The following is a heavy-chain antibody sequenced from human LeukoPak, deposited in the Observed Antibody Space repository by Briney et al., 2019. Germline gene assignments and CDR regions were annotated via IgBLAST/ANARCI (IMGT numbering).Heavy chain of an antibody. Sequence: ASVKVSCKVSGYTLTELSMHWVRQAPGKGLEWMGGFDPEDGETIYAQKFQGRVTMTEDTSTDTAYMELRSLRSDDTAVYYCAYSHYSLHGNWFDPWGQGTLVTVSS. D-gene: IGHD2-15*01. V-gene: IGHV1-24*01. CDR3: AYSHYSLHGNWFDP. CDR2: FDPEDGET. CDR1: GYTLTELS. J-gene: IGHJ5*02.